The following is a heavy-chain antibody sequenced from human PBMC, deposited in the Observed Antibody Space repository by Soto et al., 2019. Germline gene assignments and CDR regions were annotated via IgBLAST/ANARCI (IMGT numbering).Heavy chain of an antibody. J-gene: IGHJ6*02. CDR1: GDTITSYY. V-gene: IGHV1-46*01. D-gene: IGHD3-22*01. CDR2: INPSGGST. CDR3: ARGGYYDSSGSRNYHYYGMNV. Sequence: ASVKASCQASGDTITSYYMHWVRQAPEQRLEWMGIINPSGGSTSYAQKFQGRVTMTRDTSTSTVYMELSSLRSDDTAMYYCARGGYYDSSGSRNYHYYGMNVWGQGTTVTVSS.